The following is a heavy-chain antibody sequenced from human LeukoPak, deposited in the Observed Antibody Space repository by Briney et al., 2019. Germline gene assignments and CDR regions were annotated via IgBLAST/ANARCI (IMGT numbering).Heavy chain of an antibody. Sequence: WSLRLSCAASGFTFSSYAMSWVRQARGKGLEWVSAISGTGGSTYYADSVKGRFTISRDNSKNTLYLQMNSLRAEDTAVYYRAKGDTTWELPHDYWGQGTLVTVSS. CDR1: GFTFSSYA. J-gene: IGHJ4*02. CDR2: ISGTGGST. D-gene: IGHD1-26*01. V-gene: IGHV3-23*01. CDR3: AKGDTTWELPHDY.